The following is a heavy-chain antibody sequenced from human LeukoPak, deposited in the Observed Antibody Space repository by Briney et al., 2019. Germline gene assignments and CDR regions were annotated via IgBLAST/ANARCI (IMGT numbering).Heavy chain of an antibody. Sequence: PGGSLRLSCAASGFTFSSYGMHWVRQAPGKGLEWVAFIRYDGSNKYYTDSVKGRFTISRDNSKNTLYLQMNSLRAEDTAVYYCAREQEIAAAPWFDPWGQGTLVTVSS. CDR2: IRYDGSNK. J-gene: IGHJ5*02. D-gene: IGHD6-13*01. V-gene: IGHV3-30*02. CDR3: AREQEIAAAPWFDP. CDR1: GFTFSSYG.